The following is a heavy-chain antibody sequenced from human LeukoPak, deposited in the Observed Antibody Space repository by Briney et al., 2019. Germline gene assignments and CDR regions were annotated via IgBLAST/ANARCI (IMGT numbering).Heavy chain of an antibody. CDR2: INHSGST. J-gene: IGHJ4*02. Sequence: SDTLSLTCAVYGGSFSGYYWSWIRQPPGKGLEWIGEINHSGSTNYNPSLKSRVTISVDTSKNQFSLKLSSVTAADTAVYYCARIRRRTGTVDYWGQGTLVTVSS. V-gene: IGHV4-34*01. CDR1: GGSFSGYY. D-gene: IGHD1-14*01. CDR3: ARIRRRTGTVDY.